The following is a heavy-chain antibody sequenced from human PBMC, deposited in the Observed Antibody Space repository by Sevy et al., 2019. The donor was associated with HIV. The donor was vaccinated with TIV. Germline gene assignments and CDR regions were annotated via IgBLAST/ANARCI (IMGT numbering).Heavy chain of an antibody. V-gene: IGHV5-51*01. D-gene: IGHD3-22*01. CDR3: VRWATYYYDTSGFKYFDR. J-gene: IGHJ5*02. CDR2: IYPADSDI. Sequence: GESLKISCKGSGYSFTSYWIGWVRQIPGKGLEWMGIIYPADSDIRYSPSFQGQVTISADKSISTAYLQWSSLKASDTAMYYCVRWATYYYDTSGFKYFDRWGQGTLVTVSS. CDR1: GYSFTSYW.